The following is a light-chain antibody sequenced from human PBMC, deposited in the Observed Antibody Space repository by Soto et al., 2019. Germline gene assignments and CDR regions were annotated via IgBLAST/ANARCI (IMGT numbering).Light chain of an antibody. CDR3: QQRSDWPPIT. Sequence: DIVMTQSPDSLAVSLGERATMNCKCSRSVLYKSNNKNHLAWYQQRPGQAPRLLIYRASTRATGVPARFSGSGSGTDFTLTISSLEPEDFAVYYCQQRSDWPPITFGQGTRLEIK. CDR1: RSVLYKSNNKNH. V-gene: IGKV4-1*01. J-gene: IGKJ5*01. CDR2: RAS.